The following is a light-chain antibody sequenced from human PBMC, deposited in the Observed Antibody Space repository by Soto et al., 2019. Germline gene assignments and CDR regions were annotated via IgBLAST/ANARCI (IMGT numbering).Light chain of an antibody. CDR2: DAS. J-gene: IGKJ2*01. V-gene: IGKV3-11*01. CDR3: QQRSNWPPKYT. Sequence: EIVLTQSPATRSLSPGERATLSCRASQSVSSYLAWYQQKPGQAPRLLIYDASNRATGIPARFSGSGSGTDFTHTISSLEPEDFAVYYCQQRSNWPPKYTFGQGTKLEIK. CDR1: QSVSSY.